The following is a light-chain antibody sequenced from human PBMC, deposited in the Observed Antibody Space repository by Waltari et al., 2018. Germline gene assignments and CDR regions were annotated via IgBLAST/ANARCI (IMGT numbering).Light chain of an antibody. J-gene: IGLJ2*01. CDR2: DVS. CDR1: SSDVGTYNY. V-gene: IGLV2-14*03. CDR3: SSYISSSTLEL. Sequence: QSALTQPASVSGSPGQSITISCTGTSSDVGTYNYVSWYQQHPGKAPKLMMFDVSIRPSGVSIRFSGAKSGNTASRTISGLKAEDEADNYCSSYISSSTLELFGGGTSLTVL.